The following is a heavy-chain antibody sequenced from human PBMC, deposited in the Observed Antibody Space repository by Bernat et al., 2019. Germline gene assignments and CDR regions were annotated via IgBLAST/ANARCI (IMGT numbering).Heavy chain of an antibody. J-gene: IGHJ5*02. Sequence: QVQLVQSGAEVKKPGASVTVSCKASGYTFTYYYIYWVRQAPGQGLECMGWINPDTGDTNYAQKFQGRVTMTRDTSISTVYMELSRLTSDDAAVYYCAVVYFYGGGASAPPNRWGQGTVVTVSS. CDR3: AVVYFYGGGASAPPNR. CDR2: INPDTGDT. CDR1: GYTFTYYY. D-gene: IGHD2-21*01. V-gene: IGHV1-2*02.